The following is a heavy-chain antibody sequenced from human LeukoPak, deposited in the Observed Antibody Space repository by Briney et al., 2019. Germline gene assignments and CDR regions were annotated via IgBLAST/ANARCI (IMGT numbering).Heavy chain of an antibody. CDR3: ARARWQWLAHAFDI. Sequence: SETLSLTCTVSGGSISSGDYYWSWIRQPPGKGLEWIGYIYYSGSTYYNPSLKSRVTISVDTSKNQSSLKLSSVTAADTAVYYCARARWQWLAHAFDIWGQGTMVTVSS. J-gene: IGHJ3*02. D-gene: IGHD6-19*01. CDR1: GGSISSGDYY. CDR2: IYYSGST. V-gene: IGHV4-30-4*08.